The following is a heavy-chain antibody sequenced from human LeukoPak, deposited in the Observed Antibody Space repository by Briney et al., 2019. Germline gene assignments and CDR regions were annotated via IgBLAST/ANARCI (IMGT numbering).Heavy chain of an antibody. J-gene: IGHJ4*02. V-gene: IGHV3-7*03. CDR1: GFTVSSNS. Sequence: GGSLRLSCTVSGFTVSSNSMSWVRQAPGKGLEWVANIKQDGSEKYYVDSVKGRFAISRDDPHNTLYLQMNSLRAEDTAVYFCARGGVDYYGSGTYYLMYYFDYWGQGALVTVSS. CDR2: IKQDGSEK. D-gene: IGHD3-10*01. CDR3: ARGGVDYYGSGTYYLMYYFDY.